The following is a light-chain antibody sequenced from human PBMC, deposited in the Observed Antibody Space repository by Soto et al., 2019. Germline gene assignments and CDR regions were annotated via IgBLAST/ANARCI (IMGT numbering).Light chain of an antibody. J-gene: IGKJ4*01. CDR2: WAS. CDR3: QQYYSNPELT. Sequence: IVMTQSPDSLAVSLGERANINCKSSQSLLYTSTNKNYLAWYQQKPGQPPKLLIYWASTREAGVPDRFSGSGSGTDVTLTISSLQAEDVAVYYCQQYYSNPELTFGGGTKVEIK. CDR1: QSLLYTSTNKNY. V-gene: IGKV4-1*01.